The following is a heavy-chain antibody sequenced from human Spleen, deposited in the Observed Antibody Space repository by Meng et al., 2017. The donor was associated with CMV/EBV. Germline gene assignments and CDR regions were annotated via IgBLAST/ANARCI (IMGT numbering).Heavy chain of an antibody. D-gene: IGHD5-18*01. CDR3: ARGGGVLAAMFDY. V-gene: IGHV4-30-4*08. Sequence: SETLSLTCAVYGGSFSGYYWSWIRQSPGKGLEWIGYIYYSGSTYYNPSLKSRVTISVDTSKNQFSLKLNSVTAADTALYYCARGGGVLAAMFDYWGQGTLVTVSS. J-gene: IGHJ4*02. CDR1: GGSFSGYY. CDR2: IYYSGST.